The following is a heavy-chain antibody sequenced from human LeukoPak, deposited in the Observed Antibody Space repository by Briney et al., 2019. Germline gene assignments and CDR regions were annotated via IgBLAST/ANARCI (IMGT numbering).Heavy chain of an antibody. V-gene: IGHV3-11*01. CDR2: ISSSGSTI. Sequence: GGSLRLSCAASGLTFSDYYTSWIRQAPGKGLEWVAYISSSGSTIYYADSVKGRFTISRDNAKNSLYLQMNSLRAEDTAVYYCTLGEATEFDYWGQGTLVTVSS. D-gene: IGHD1-26*01. CDR1: GLTFSDYY. J-gene: IGHJ4*02. CDR3: TLGEATEFDY.